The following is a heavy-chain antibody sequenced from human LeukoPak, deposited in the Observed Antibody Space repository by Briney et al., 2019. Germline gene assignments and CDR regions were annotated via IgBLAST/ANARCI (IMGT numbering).Heavy chain of an antibody. CDR1: GFSISNDW. Sequence: PGGSLRLPCAASGFSISNDWMSWVRQAPGKGLEWVARVKSRSAGETTDYAAPVKGRFTISRDDSKNTLYLQMNSLKTEDTAVYYCTLIQGWGSGSYYRDFWGQGTLVTVSS. CDR3: TLIQGWGSGSYYRDF. V-gene: IGHV3-15*01. J-gene: IGHJ4*02. CDR2: VKSRSAGETT. D-gene: IGHD3-10*01.